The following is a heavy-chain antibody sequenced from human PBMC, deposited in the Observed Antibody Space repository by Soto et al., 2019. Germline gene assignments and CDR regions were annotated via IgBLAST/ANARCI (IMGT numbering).Heavy chain of an antibody. D-gene: IGHD3-9*01. J-gene: IGHJ6*03. Sequence: QVQLVQSGAEVKKPGASVKVSCKASGYTFTSYDINWVRQATGQGLEWMGWMNPNSGNTGYAQKFQGRVTMTRNTSIITAYMELSSLRSEDTAVYYCAREGDDILTGYYYYYYYYMDVWGKGTTVTVSS. CDR1: GYTFTSYD. CDR2: MNPNSGNT. CDR3: AREGDDILTGYYYYYYYYMDV. V-gene: IGHV1-8*01.